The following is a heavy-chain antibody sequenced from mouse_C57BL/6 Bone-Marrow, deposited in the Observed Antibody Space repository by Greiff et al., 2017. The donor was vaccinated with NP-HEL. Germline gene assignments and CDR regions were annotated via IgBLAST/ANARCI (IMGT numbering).Heavy chain of an antibody. CDR1: GYTFTSYW. J-gene: IGHJ1*03. Sequence: VQLQQSGAELAKPGASVKLSCKASGYTFTSYWMHWVKQRHGQGLEWIGYINPSSGYTKYNQKYKDKATLTAAKSSSTAYMQLSSLTYEDSAVYYCALYGNWFVWGTGTTVTVSS. CDR2: INPSSGYT. CDR3: ALYGNWFV. D-gene: IGHD2-1*01. V-gene: IGHV1-7*01.